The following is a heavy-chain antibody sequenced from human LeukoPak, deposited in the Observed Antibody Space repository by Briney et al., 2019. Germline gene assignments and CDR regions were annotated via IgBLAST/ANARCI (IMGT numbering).Heavy chain of an antibody. D-gene: IGHD6-19*01. CDR3: ANGPTWGQWLVPFDY. Sequence: SGGSLRLSCAASGFTFSSYAMSWVRQAPGKGLEWVSAISGSGGSTYYADSVKGRFTISRDNSKNTLYLQMNSLRAEDTAVYYCANGPTWGQWLVPFDYWGQGTLVTVSS. CDR1: GFTFSSYA. J-gene: IGHJ4*02. CDR2: ISGSGGST. V-gene: IGHV3-23*01.